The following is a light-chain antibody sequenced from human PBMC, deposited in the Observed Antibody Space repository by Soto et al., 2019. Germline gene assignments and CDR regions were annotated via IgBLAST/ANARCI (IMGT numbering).Light chain of an antibody. Sequence: QSALIQPPSVSGSPGQSVTISCTGTSSDVGSYDYVSWYQQHPGTVPKPMIYNVTTQPSGVPDRFSGSRSGNSASMTISGLQAEDEADYSCCSYTSSATYVFETGTKLTV. J-gene: IGLJ1*01. CDR2: NVT. V-gene: IGLV2-11*01. CDR3: CSYTSSATYV. CDR1: SSDVGSYDY.